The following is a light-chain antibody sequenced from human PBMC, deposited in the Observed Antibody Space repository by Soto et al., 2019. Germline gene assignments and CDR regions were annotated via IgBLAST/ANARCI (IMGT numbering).Light chain of an antibody. CDR2: AAS. V-gene: IGKV1-9*01. CDR1: QDISSF. Sequence: DIQLTQSPSFLSASVGDRVTITCRASQDISSFLAWYQQKLGKAPNLLIYAASTLQGGVPSRFSGSGSGTEFTLTISSLQPEDFATYYCQQVNSYPYTFGQGNKLEIK. J-gene: IGKJ2*01. CDR3: QQVNSYPYT.